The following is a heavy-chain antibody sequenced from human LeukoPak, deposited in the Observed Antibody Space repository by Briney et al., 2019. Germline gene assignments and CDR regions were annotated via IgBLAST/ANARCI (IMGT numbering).Heavy chain of an antibody. CDR2: INPSGGST. CDR3: AVAYCGGDCYSWVRQDY. CDR1: GYTFITYY. D-gene: IGHD2-21*01. V-gene: IGHV1-46*01. J-gene: IGHJ4*02. Sequence: ASVKVSCKASGYTFITYYIHWVRQAPGQGLEWMGIINPSGGSTNYAQKFQGRVTITTDESTSTAYMELSSLRSEDTAVYYCAVAYCGGDCYSWVRQDYWGQGTLVTVSS.